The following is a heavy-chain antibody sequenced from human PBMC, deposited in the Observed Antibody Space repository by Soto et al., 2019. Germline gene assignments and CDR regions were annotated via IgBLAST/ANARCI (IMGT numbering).Heavy chain of an antibody. CDR1: GFTFGDYT. D-gene: IGHD5-12*01. J-gene: IGHJ4*02. Sequence: GGSLRLSCVASGFTFGDYTMHWVRQAPGKGLEWVSLISSDGASTYYADSLKGRFTISRDNSKNSLLLQMNNLRTEDTALYHCAKDASGYDMAFDYWGQGTLVTVSP. V-gene: IGHV3-43*01. CDR3: AKDASGYDMAFDY. CDR2: ISSDGAST.